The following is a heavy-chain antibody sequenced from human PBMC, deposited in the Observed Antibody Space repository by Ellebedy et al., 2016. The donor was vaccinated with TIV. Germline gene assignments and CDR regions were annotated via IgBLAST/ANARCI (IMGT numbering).Heavy chain of an antibody. D-gene: IGHD3-3*01. V-gene: IGHV3-23*01. J-gene: IGHJ4*02. CDR2: ISGSGGST. Sequence: GGSLRLXXAASGFTFSSYAMSWVRQAPGKGLEWVSAISGSGGSTYYADSVKGRFTISRDNSKNTLYLQMNSLRAEDTAVYYCAKDRLSYDFWSGYDYWGQGTLVTVSS. CDR3: AKDRLSYDFWSGYDY. CDR1: GFTFSSYA.